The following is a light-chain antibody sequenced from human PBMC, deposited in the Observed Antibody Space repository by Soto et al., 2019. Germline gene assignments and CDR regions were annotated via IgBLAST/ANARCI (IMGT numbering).Light chain of an antibody. CDR1: GSNIGAGFD. J-gene: IGLJ2*01. V-gene: IGLV1-40*01. CDR3: QSYDTGLSGPVV. CDR2: GNT. Sequence: QSVLTQPPSLSGAPGQNIIISCTGGGSNIGAGFDVHWYQQLPGTAPKLLIYGNTNRPSGVPDPFSGSKSGTSASLVITGLQAEDEADYYCQSYDTGLSGPVVFGGGTKLTVL.